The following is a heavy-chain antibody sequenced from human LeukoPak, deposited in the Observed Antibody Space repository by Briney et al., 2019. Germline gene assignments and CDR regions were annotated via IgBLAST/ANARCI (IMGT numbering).Heavy chain of an antibody. CDR3: AREPYYYGSGPTSYYMDV. CDR2: ISAYNGNT. V-gene: IGHV1-18*01. CDR1: GYTFTSYG. Sequence: ASVKVSCKASGYTFTSYGISWVRQAPGQGLEWMGWISAYNGNTNYAQKLQGRVTMTTDTSTSTAYMELRSLRSEDTAVYYCAREPYYYGSGPTSYYMDVWGKGTTVTISS. J-gene: IGHJ6*03. D-gene: IGHD3-10*01.